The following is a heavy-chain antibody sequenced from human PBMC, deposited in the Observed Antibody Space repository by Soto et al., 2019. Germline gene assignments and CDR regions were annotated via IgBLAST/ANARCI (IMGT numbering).Heavy chain of an antibody. D-gene: IGHD3-10*01. CDR3: AAGQRGDGNNFNY. V-gene: IGHV1-69*13. J-gene: IGHJ4*02. CDR1: GVTFNRQD. Sequence: ASVKVSCKASGVTFNRQDMRWVRQAPGQGLEWMGGIIPMFGIPHYAEKFQDRVTITADESTGTAYLELSSLTSEDTAVYYCAAGQRGDGNNFNYWGPGTLGAVSS. CDR2: IIPMFGIP.